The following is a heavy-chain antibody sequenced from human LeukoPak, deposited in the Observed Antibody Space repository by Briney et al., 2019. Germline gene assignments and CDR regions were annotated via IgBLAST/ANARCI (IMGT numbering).Heavy chain of an antibody. J-gene: IGHJ4*02. CDR3: ARDRGIAATDYYFDY. Sequence: PGGSLRLSCAASGFTFSSYWMSWVRQAPGKGLEWVANIKQDGSEKYYVDSVKGRFTISRDNSKNTLYLQMNSLRAEDTAVYYCARDRGIAATDYYFDYWGQGTLVTVSS. D-gene: IGHD6-13*01. V-gene: IGHV3-7*01. CDR1: GFTFSSYW. CDR2: IKQDGSEK.